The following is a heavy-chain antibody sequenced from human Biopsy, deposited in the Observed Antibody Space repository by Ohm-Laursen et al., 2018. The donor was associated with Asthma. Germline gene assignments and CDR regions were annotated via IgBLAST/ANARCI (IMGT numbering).Heavy chain of an antibody. J-gene: IGHJ3*02. CDR2: ISYDGSNR. Sequence: SLRLSCAASGFTFSTYGMHWVRQAPGKGLEWVAVISYDGSNRYSADSVRGRFTISRDNSKNTLYLQMSSLRSEDTAVYYCARTYYDFLTGQVNDAFAMWGQGTMVTVSS. CDR3: ARTYYDFLTGQVNDAFAM. D-gene: IGHD3-9*01. CDR1: GFTFSTYG. V-gene: IGHV3-30*03.